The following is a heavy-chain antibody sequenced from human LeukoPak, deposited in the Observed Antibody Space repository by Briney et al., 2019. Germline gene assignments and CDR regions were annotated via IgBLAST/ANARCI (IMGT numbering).Heavy chain of an antibody. Sequence: GGSLRLSCAASGFTVSSNYMSWVRQAPGKGLEWVSVIYSGGSTYYADSVKGRFTISRDNSKNTLYLQMNSLRAEDTAVYYCAREHYALDAFDIWGQGTMVTVSS. CDR3: AREHYALDAFDI. D-gene: IGHD4-17*01. J-gene: IGHJ3*02. V-gene: IGHV3-66*01. CDR2: IYSGGST. CDR1: GFTVSSNY.